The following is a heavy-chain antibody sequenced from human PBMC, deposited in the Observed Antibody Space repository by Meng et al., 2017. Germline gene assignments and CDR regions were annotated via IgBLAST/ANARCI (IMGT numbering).Heavy chain of an antibody. D-gene: IGHD3-16*02. J-gene: IGHJ6*02. Sequence: ASVKVSCKASGYTFTSYGISWVRQAPGQGLEWIGWISAYNGNTNYAQKLQGRVTMTTDTSTSTAYMELRSLRSDDTAVYYCARDRPYYDYVWGSYRPRDPKDYYYYGMDVWGQGTTVTSP. CDR3: ARDRPYYDYVWGSYRPRDPKDYYYYGMDV. CDR2: ISAYNGNT. V-gene: IGHV1-18*01. CDR1: GYTFTSYG.